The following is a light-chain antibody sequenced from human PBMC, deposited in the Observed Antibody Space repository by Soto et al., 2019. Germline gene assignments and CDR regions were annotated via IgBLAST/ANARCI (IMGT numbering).Light chain of an antibody. CDR2: DVN. V-gene: IGLV2-14*03. Sequence: QSALTQPASVSGSPGQSITISCTGTSSDIGAYNFVSWYQQHPGKAPKLMLYDVNIRPSGVSNRCSGSKSGTTASLTISGLQAEDEADYYCTSWTTSTTMMFGGGTQLTVL. CDR3: TSWTTSTTMM. J-gene: IGLJ3*02. CDR1: SSDIGAYNF.